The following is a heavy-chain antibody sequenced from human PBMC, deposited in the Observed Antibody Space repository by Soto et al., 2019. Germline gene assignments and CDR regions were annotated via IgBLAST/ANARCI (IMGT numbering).Heavy chain of an antibody. J-gene: IGHJ4*02. V-gene: IGHV3-30-3*01. Sequence: QVQLVESGGGVVQPGRSLRLSCAASGFTFSSFAMHLVRQAPGNGLECLAVISSDVVNYYYAESVKGRFTISRNTSKNTLYLQMNSLRNEDTAVYYCARGGAWTPEGLGYWGQGTLVTVSS. CDR1: GFTFSSFA. D-gene: IGHD2-15*01. CDR2: ISSDVVNY. CDR3: ARGGAWTPEGLGY.